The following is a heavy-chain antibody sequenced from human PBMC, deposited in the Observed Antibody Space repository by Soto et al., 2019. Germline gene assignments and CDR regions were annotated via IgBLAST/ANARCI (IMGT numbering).Heavy chain of an antibody. Sequence: GGSLRLACAAYGFTFNTYDMSWVRQAPGKGLEWVSAVSGGARSTYYAESVKGRFTISRDNSKNTLFLQMNNLRTEDTAVYYFARDTKKGTSLSDYWGQGSWVT. CDR3: ARDTKKGTSLSDY. CDR2: VSGGARST. CDR1: GFTFNTYD. D-gene: IGHD2-2*01. J-gene: IGHJ4*02. V-gene: IGHV3-23*01.